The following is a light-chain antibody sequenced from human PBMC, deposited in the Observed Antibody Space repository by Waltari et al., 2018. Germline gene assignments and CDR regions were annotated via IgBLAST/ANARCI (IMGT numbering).Light chain of an antibody. CDR3: SSYSTTSAVV. V-gene: IGLV2-14*03. J-gene: IGLJ2*01. CDR2: DVA. Sequence: QSALTQPASVSGSPGQSISVSCNGTNRAVGGFKYASWYQHHPGKAPKLLIYDVAKRPSGVSDRFSGSKTGNTASLTISGLRAEDEAFYYCSSYSTTSAVVFGGGTKMTVL. CDR1: NRAVGGFKY.